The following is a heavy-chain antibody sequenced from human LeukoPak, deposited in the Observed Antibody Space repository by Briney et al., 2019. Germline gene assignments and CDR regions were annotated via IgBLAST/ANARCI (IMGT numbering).Heavy chain of an antibody. Sequence: GGSLRLSCAASGFTVSSNYMSWVRQAPGKGLEWVSVIYSGGSTYYADSVKGRFTISRDNSKNTLYLQMNSLRAEDTAVYYCASPDYGDYVSYWGQGTLVTVSS. J-gene: IGHJ4*02. CDR1: GFTVSSNY. CDR3: ASPDYGDYVSY. V-gene: IGHV3-53*01. D-gene: IGHD4-17*01. CDR2: IYSGGST.